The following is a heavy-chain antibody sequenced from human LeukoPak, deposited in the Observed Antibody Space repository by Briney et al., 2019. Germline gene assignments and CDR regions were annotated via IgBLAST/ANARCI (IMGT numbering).Heavy chain of an antibody. D-gene: IGHD3-9*01. J-gene: IGHJ4*02. V-gene: IGHV3-48*01. Sequence: PGGSLRLSCAASGFTFSSYSMNWVRQAPGKGLEWVSYISSSSSTIYYADSVKGRFTISRDNAKNTLYLQMNSLRAEDTAVYYCAKASTYYDILTGYYSGYFDYWGQGTLVTVPS. CDR2: ISSSSSTI. CDR3: AKASTYYDILTGYYSGYFDY. CDR1: GFTFSSYS.